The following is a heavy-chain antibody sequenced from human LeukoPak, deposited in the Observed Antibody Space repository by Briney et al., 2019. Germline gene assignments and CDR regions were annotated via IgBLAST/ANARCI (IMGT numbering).Heavy chain of an antibody. CDR2: IIPILGIA. D-gene: IGHD2-2*01. Sequence: SVKVSCKASGGTFSSYAISWVRQAPGQGLEWMGRIIPILGIANYAQKFQGRVTITADKSTSTAYMELSSLRSEDTAVYYCARGGGRTSSLPRVWGQGTLVTVSS. V-gene: IGHV1-69*04. J-gene: IGHJ4*02. CDR3: ARGGGRTSSLPRV. CDR1: GGTFSSYA.